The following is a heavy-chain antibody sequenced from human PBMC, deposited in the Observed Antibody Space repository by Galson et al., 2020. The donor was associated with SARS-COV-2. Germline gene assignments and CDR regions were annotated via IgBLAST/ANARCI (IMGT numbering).Heavy chain of an antibody. CDR2: ISAYNGNT. D-gene: IGHD3-10*01. J-gene: IGHJ4*02. V-gene: IGHV1-18*01. CDR1: GYSFTSYG. CDR3: ASRGYYGSGSLWEY. Sequence: ASVKVSCKASGYSFTSYGISWVRQAPGQGLEWMGWISAYNGNTKYAKKLQGRVTMTTDTSTSTAQMELRSLRSDDTAVYYCASRGYYGSGSLWEYWGQGTLVTVSS.